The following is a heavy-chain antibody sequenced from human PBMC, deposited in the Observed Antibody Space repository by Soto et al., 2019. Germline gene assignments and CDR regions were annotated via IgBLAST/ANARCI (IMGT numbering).Heavy chain of an antibody. CDR2: IYHSGST. D-gene: IGHD3-9*01. Sequence: SETLSLTCAVSSGSISSSNWWSWVRQPPGKGLEWIGEIYHSGSTNYNPSLKSRVTISVDKSKNQFSLKLSSWTAADTAVYYCARVYGHDDILTGYYLRYFDYWGQGTLVTVSS. J-gene: IGHJ4*02. CDR3: ARVYGHDDILTGYYLRYFDY. V-gene: IGHV4-4*02. CDR1: SGSISSSNW.